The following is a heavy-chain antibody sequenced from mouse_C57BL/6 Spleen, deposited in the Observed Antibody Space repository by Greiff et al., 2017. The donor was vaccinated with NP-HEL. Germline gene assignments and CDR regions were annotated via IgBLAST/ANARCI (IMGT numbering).Heavy chain of an antibody. CDR2: ISSGSSTI. J-gene: IGHJ2*01. CDR3: ARFYDYEGFDY. CDR1: GFTFSDYG. V-gene: IGHV5-17*01. Sequence: EVQLVESGGGLVKPGGSLKLSCAASGFTFSDYGMHLVRQAPEKGLEWVAYISSGSSTIYYADTVKGRFTISRDNAKNTLFLQMTSLRSEDTAMYYCARFYDYEGFDYWGQGTTLTVSS. D-gene: IGHD2-4*01.